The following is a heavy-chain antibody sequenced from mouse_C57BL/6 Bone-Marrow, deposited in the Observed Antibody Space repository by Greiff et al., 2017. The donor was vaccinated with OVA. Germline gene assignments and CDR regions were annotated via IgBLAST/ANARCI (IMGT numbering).Heavy chain of an antibody. J-gene: IGHJ4*01. CDR3: ARDVTGHYYAMDY. V-gene: IGHV7-1*01. Sequence: EVNVVESGGGLVQSGRSLRLSCATSGFTFSDFYMEWVRQAPGKGLEWIAASRNKANDYTTEYSASVKGRFIVSRDTSQSILYLQMNALRAEDTAIYYCARDVTGHYYAMDYWGQGTSVTVSS. D-gene: IGHD4-1*01. CDR1: GFTFSDFY. CDR2: SRNKANDYTT.